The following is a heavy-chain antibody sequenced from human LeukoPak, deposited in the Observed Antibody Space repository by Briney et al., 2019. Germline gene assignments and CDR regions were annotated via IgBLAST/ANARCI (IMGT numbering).Heavy chain of an antibody. CDR3: ARGRSGSSSVNNWFDP. D-gene: IGHD6-6*01. CDR2: IYTSGST. Sequence: PSETLSLTCTVSGGSISSGSYYWSWIRQPAGKGLEWIGRIYTSGSTNYNPSLKSRVTISVDTSKNQFSLKLSSVTAADTAVYYCARGRSGSSSVNNWFDPWGQGTLVTASS. J-gene: IGHJ5*02. V-gene: IGHV4-61*02. CDR1: GGSISSGSYY.